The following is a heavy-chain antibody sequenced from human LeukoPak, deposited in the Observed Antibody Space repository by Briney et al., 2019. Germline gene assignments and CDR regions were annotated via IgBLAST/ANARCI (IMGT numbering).Heavy chain of an antibody. CDR3: AREADSVGSSSDY. CDR1: GGRVTNNFVH. Sequence: SPTLSLTCTISGGRVTNNFVHWNRLRQSPSRGLEWLGRTYYRSKWYNDYAVSMKSRITINPDTSKDLFSLQLKSVTPEDTAVYFCAREADSVGSSSDYWGQGTLVTVSS. V-gene: IGHV6-1*01. D-gene: IGHD1-26*01. CDR2: TYYRSKWYN. J-gene: IGHJ4*02.